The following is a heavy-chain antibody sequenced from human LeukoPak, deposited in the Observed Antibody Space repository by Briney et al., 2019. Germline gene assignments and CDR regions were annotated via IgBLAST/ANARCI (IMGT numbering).Heavy chain of an antibody. CDR3: ARRAKRGGYSGYQSGYYYYMDV. CDR2: IYYSGSP. D-gene: IGHD5-12*01. V-gene: IGHV4-39*01. J-gene: IGHJ6*03. CDR1: GGSISSSSYY. Sequence: PSETLSLTCTVSGGSISSSSYYWGWGRQPPGKGREWIVSIYYSGSPYYHTSLKSQVTISVDTSKNQFSLKLSSVTAADTAVYYCARRAKRGGYSGYQSGYYYYMDVWGKGTPVTVSS.